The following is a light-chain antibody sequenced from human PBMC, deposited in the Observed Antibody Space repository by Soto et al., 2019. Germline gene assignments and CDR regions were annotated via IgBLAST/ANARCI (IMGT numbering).Light chain of an antibody. CDR1: SSDIGRYNY. J-gene: IGLJ1*01. CDR3: SSYTTSTSYV. Sequence: QSALTQPASVSGSPGQSITVSCTGTSSDIGRYNYVSWYQQHPGKAPKLMIYDVNKRPSGVSNRFSGSKSANTASLTISGLQADDEADYYCSSYTTSTSYVFGTGTKVTVL. V-gene: IGLV2-14*03. CDR2: DVN.